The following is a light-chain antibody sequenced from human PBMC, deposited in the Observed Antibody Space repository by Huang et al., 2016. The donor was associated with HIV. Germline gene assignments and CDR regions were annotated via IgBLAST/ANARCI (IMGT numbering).Light chain of an antibody. CDR1: QTTNTN. CDR2: GSS. V-gene: IGKV3-15*01. J-gene: IGKJ2*01. Sequence: EIVMKQSPANLSVSPGERATPYCRASQTTNTNLAWYQQTPGQAPRLLIYGSSTRATDIPARCSGSGSGTEFSLTMSSLQSEDFAVYYCQQYNNWPGTFGQGTKLEIK. CDR3: QQYNNWPGT.